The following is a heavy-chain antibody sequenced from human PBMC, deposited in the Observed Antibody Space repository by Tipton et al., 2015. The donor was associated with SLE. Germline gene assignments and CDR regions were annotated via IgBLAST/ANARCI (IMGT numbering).Heavy chain of an antibody. CDR1: GGSFSGYY. J-gene: IGHJ5*01. CDR3: ASGKRHLSRIFQLNRFDS. Sequence: TLSLTCAVYGGSFSGYYWTWIRQPPGKGLEWIGEISHSGRTNYNPYLKSRVTISVDTSKNQFSRKGNSVTAADTAVYYCASGKRHLSRIFQLNRFDSCGQETQVTLSS. CDR2: ISHSGRT. V-gene: IGHV4-34*01. D-gene: IGHD2-2*01.